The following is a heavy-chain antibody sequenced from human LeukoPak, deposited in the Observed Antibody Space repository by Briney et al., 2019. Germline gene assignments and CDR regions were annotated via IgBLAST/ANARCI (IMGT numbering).Heavy chain of an antibody. CDR3: ARRYSSGWYYFDY. V-gene: IGHV3-33*01. D-gene: IGHD6-19*01. CDR2: VWYDGSNK. J-gene: IGHJ4*02. Sequence: GRSLRLSCAASGFTFSSYAMHWVRQAPGKGLEWVAVVWYDGSNKYYADSMKGRFTISRDNSKNTLYLQMNSLRAEDTAVYYCARRYSSGWYYFDYWGQGTLVTVSS. CDR1: GFTFSSYA.